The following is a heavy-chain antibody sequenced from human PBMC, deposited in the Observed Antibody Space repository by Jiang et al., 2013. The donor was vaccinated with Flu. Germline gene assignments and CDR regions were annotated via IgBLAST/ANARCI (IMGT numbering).Heavy chain of an antibody. D-gene: IGHD5-12*01. J-gene: IGHJ4*02. CDR2: LSYGST. CDR3: AKVGSGYSNPLYASY. V-gene: IGHV4-4*02. Sequence: GLVKPSGTLSLTCTVSGGSSALITGGVGSASPREGPGVDWRNLSYGSTNYNPSLKSRVTISVDKSKNQLSLKLNSVTAADTAVYYCAKVGSGYSNPLYASYWGQGTLVTVSS. CDR1: GGSSALITG.